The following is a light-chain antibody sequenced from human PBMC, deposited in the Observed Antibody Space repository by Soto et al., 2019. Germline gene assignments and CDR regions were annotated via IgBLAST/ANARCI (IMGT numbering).Light chain of an antibody. CDR2: DNN. CDR1: SSNIGNKY. J-gene: IGLJ1*01. Sequence: QSVLTQPPSVSAGPGQKVTISCSGSSSNIGNKYVSWYQQLPGTAPKLLIYDNNKRPSGIPDRVSGSKSGTSATLGITGLQTGDEADYYCGTWDSSLSAYVFGTGTKVTVL. CDR3: GTWDSSLSAYV. V-gene: IGLV1-51*01.